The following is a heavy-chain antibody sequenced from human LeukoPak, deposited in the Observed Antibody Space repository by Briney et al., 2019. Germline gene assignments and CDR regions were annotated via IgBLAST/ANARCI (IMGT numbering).Heavy chain of an antibody. CDR2: VYHSGST. CDR1: DYSIISGNY. J-gene: IGHJ4*02. Sequence: SETLSLTCAVSDYSIISGNYWGWIRQPPGKGLEWIGSVYHSGSTHYRPSLKSRVTISVDTSKNPFSLKLSSVTAADTAVYYCARNDSSGYFDYWGPGNLVTVSS. D-gene: IGHD3-22*01. CDR3: ARNDSSGYFDY. V-gene: IGHV4-38-2*01.